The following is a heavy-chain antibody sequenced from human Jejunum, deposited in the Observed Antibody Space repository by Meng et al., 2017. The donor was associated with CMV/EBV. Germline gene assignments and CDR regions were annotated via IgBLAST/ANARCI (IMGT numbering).Heavy chain of an antibody. Sequence: QVQLQESGPGLVKPSETLSLTCTVSNGSIDSYYWNWIRQPPGKGLEWIGYIYDSGSTNYNPSLKSRVTISVDTSKKQFSLKLNSVTAADTAVYYCARRRFYDSSGYWHYLDYWGQGTLVTVSS. CDR3: ARRRFYDSSGYWHYLDY. V-gene: IGHV4-59*08. J-gene: IGHJ4*02. CDR1: NGSIDSYY. D-gene: IGHD3-22*01. CDR2: IYDSGST.